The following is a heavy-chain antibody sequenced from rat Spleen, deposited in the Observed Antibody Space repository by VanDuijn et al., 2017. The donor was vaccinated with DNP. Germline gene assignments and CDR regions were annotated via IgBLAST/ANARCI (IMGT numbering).Heavy chain of an antibody. J-gene: IGHJ2*01. CDR3: VRWNSGHFDY. Sequence: EVQLVESGGGLVQPGRSLKLSCAASGFTFSAYYMAWVRQPPAKGLEWVAYIGSAAYAPYYTDSVKGRFAISRDNAKSTLYLQMNSLRSEDMATYYCVRWNSGHFDYWGQGVMVTVSS. CDR2: IGSAAYAP. CDR1: GFTFSAYY. V-gene: IGHV5-22*01. D-gene: IGHD4-3*01.